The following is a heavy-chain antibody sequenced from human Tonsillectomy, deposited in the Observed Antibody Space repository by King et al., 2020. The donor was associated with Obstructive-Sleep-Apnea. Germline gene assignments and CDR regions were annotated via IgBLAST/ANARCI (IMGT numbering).Heavy chain of an antibody. J-gene: IGHJ4*02. D-gene: IGHD2/OR15-2a*01. V-gene: IGHV3-73*01. Sequence: VQLVESGGGLVQPGGSLKLSCAASGFTFSGSAMHWVRLASGNGREWVGRIRSKANSYATAYAASVKGRFTISRDDSKNTAYLQMNSLKTEDTAVYYCTGTNIPRVRDYWGQGTLVTVSS. CDR2: IRSKANSYAT. CDR3: TGTNIPRVRDY. CDR1: GFTFSGSA.